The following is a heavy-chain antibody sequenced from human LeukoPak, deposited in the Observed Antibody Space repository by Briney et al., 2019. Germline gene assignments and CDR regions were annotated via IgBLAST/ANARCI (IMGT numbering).Heavy chain of an antibody. CDR2: IWYDGSNK. CDR3: AVDFGVGTFDY. J-gene: IGHJ4*02. CDR1: GFTFSSYG. D-gene: IGHD3-3*01. V-gene: IGHV3-33*01. Sequence: GGSLSLSCAASGFTFSSYGMHWFRQAPGKGLEWVAVIWYDGSNKYYADSVKGRFTISRDNSKNTLYLQMNSLRAEDTAVYYCAVDFGVGTFDYWGQGTLVTVSS.